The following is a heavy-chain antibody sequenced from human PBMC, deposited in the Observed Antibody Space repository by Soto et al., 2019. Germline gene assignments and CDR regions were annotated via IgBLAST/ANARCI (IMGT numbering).Heavy chain of an antibody. V-gene: IGHV3-23*01. CDR2: ISGSGGST. CDR3: AAAPIYGDYVYYGMDV. Sequence: EVQLLESGGGLVQPGGSLRLSCAASGFTFSSYAMSLVRQAPGQVLEWVSAISGSGGSTYYADSVKGRFTISRDNSKNTLYLQMNSLRAEDTAVYYCAAAPIYGDYVYYGMDVWGQGTTVTVSS. CDR1: GFTFSSYA. D-gene: IGHD4-17*01. J-gene: IGHJ6*02.